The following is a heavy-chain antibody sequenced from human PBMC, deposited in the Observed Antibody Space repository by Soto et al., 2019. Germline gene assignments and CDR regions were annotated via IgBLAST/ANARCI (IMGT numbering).Heavy chain of an antibody. J-gene: IGHJ6*03. D-gene: IGHD4-4*01. Sequence: GGSLRLSCAASGFTFSSYAMSWVRQAPGKGLEWVSAISGSGGSTYYADSVKGRFTISRDNSKKTPYLQMNSLRAEDTAVYYCATYHERSLTTVMDYYYYMDVWGKGTTVTVSS. CDR3: ATYHERSLTTVMDYYYYMDV. CDR1: GFTFSSYA. V-gene: IGHV3-23*01. CDR2: ISGSGGST.